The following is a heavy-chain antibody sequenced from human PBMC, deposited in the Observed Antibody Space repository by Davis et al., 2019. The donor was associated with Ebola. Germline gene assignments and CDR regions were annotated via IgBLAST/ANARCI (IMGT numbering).Heavy chain of an antibody. CDR1: GGSISSSSYY. D-gene: IGHD1-20*01. CDR3: ARGSWWYNWNPLYYYYYGMDV. CDR2: IYYSGST. J-gene: IGHJ6*02. Sequence: PSETLSLTCTVSGGSISSSSYYWGWIRQPPGKGLEWIGYIYYSGSTNYNPSLKSRVTISVDTSKNQFSLKLSSVTAADTAVYYCARGSWWYNWNPLYYYYYGMDVWGQGTTVTVSS. V-gene: IGHV4-61*05.